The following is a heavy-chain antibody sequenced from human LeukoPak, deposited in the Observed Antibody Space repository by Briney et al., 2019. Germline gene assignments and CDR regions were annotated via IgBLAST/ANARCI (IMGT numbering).Heavy chain of an antibody. CDR2: IYYSGST. D-gene: IGHD6-6*01. J-gene: IGHJ4*02. V-gene: IGHV4-59*01. CDR3: ARVSPSYYFDY. Sequence: PSETLSLTCTVSGGSISSYYWSWIRQPPGKGLEWIGYIYYSGSTNYNPSLKSRVTISVDTSTNQFSLKLSSVTAADTAVYYCARVSPSYYFDYWGQGTLVTVSS. CDR1: GGSISSYY.